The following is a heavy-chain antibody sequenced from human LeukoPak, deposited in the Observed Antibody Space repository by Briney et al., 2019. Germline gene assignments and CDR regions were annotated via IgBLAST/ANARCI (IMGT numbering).Heavy chain of an antibody. Sequence: SGPTLVKPTQTLSLTCTFSGFELSTSGVGVGWIRQPPGKALEWLALIYWNDDKRYSPSLKSRLTITKDTSKNQVVLTMTDMDPVDTATYYCAGEQWLVWLYWGQGTLVTVSS. D-gene: IGHD6-19*01. J-gene: IGHJ4*02. V-gene: IGHV2-5*01. CDR3: AGEQWLVWLY. CDR1: GFELSTSGVG. CDR2: IYWNDDK.